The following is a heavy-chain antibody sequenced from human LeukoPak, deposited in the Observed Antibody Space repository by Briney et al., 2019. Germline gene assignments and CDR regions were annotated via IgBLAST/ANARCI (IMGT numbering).Heavy chain of an antibody. J-gene: IGHJ3*02. D-gene: IGHD4-11*01. CDR2: IYYSGST. V-gene: IGHV4-59*08. CDR1: GGSISSYY. Sequence: SETLSLTCTVSGGSISSYYWSWIRQPPGKGLEWIGYIYYSGSTNYNPSLKSRVTISVDTSKNQFSLKLSSVTAADTAVYYCARAVRDHSKTFGAFDIWGQGTMVTVSS. CDR3: ARAVRDHSKTFGAFDI.